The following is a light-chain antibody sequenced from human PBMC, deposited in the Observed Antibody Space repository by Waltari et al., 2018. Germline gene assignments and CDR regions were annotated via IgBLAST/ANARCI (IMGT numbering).Light chain of an antibody. J-gene: IGKJ1*01. Sequence: IVLTQSPGTLSLSQGERGTLSCRASQSVSRFLAWYQQKPGQAPRLLIYGASTRATGIPDRFSGSGSGTDFSLTISRLEPEDFAVYYCQKYDRLPATFGQGTKVEIK. CDR2: GAS. V-gene: IGKV3-20*01. CDR1: QSVSRF. CDR3: QKYDRLPAT.